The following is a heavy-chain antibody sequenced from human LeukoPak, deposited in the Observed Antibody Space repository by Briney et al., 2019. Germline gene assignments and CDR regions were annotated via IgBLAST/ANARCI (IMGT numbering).Heavy chain of an antibody. CDR3: AKDRVGGSSWFFDY. J-gene: IGHJ4*02. CDR1: GFTFSSYG. V-gene: IGHV3-33*06. CDR2: IWYDGSNK. D-gene: IGHD6-13*01. Sequence: GRSLRLSCAASGFTFSSYGMHWVRQAPGEGLEWVAVIWYDGSNKYYADSVKGRFTISRDNSKNTLYLQMNSLRAEDTAVYYCAKDRVGGSSWFFDYWGQGTLVTVSS.